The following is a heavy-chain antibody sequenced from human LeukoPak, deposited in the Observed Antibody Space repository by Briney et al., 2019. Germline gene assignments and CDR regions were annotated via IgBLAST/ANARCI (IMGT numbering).Heavy chain of an antibody. CDR2: IIPIFGTA. J-gene: IGHJ4*02. D-gene: IGHD6-19*01. Sequence: SVKVSCKASGGTFSSYAISWVRQAPGQGLEWMGGIIPIFGTANYAQKFQGRVTITADKSTSTAYMELSSLRSEDTAVYYCASTSSGWFGFFDYWGQGTLVTVSS. CDR1: GGTFSSYA. CDR3: ASTSSGWFGFFDY. V-gene: IGHV1-69*06.